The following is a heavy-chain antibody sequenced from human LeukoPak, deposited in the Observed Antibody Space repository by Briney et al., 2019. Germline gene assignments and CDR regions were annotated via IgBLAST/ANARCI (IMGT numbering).Heavy chain of an antibody. J-gene: IGHJ6*03. Sequence: PGGSLRLSCAASGFTFSDYYMSWIRQAPGKGLEWLSYISSSTNTIYYADSVKGRFTISRDNAKNTLYLQMNSLRAEDTAVYYCAKVQAEWLLYVYYYMDVWGKGTTVTVSS. V-gene: IGHV3-11*04. D-gene: IGHD3-3*01. CDR1: GFTFSDYY. CDR3: AKVQAEWLLYVYYYMDV. CDR2: ISSSTNTI.